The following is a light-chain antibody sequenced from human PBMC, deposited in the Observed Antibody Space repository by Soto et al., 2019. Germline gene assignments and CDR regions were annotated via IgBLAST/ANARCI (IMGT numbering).Light chain of an antibody. CDR2: DAS. V-gene: IGKV1-5*01. Sequence: DIQMTQSPSTLSASVGDRVTITCRASQSISSSLALYQHKPGKAPEFLIYDASSLKSGVPSRFSGSGSGTEFTLTISSLHPDDFATYYCQQYSLYYTFGQGTKLEIK. J-gene: IGKJ2*01. CDR1: QSISSS. CDR3: QQYSLYYT.